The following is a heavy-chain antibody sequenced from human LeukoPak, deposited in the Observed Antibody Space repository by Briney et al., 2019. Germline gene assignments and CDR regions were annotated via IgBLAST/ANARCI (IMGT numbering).Heavy chain of an antibody. Sequence: SETLSLTCTVSGGSISSYYWSWIRQPAGKGLEWIGRIYTSGSTNYNPSLKSRVTMSVDTSKNQFSLKLSSVTAADTAVYYCARVALIRYSGSYSVNPHAFDIWGQGTMVTVSS. CDR1: GGSISSYY. CDR2: IYTSGST. V-gene: IGHV4-4*07. CDR3: ARVALIRYSGSYSVNPHAFDI. D-gene: IGHD1-26*01. J-gene: IGHJ3*02.